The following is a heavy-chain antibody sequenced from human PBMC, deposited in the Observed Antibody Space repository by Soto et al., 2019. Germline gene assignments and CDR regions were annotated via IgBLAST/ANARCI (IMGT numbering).Heavy chain of an antibody. CDR1: GFTFSDYS. D-gene: IGHD6-13*01. J-gene: IGHJ2*01. CDR3: ARTIAAAGGRRYFDL. CDR2: ISSSSSYT. Sequence: QVQLVESGGGLVKPGGSLRLSCAASGFTFSDYSMSWIRQAPGKGLEWVSYISSSSSYTNYADSVKGRFTISRDNAKNSLYLQMNRLRAEDTAVYYCARTIAAAGGRRYFDLWGRGTLVTVSS. V-gene: IGHV3-11*05.